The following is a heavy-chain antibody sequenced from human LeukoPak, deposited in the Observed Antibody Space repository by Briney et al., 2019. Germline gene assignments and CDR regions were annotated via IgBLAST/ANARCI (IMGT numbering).Heavy chain of an antibody. CDR1: GFTVSSYY. CDR2: MYSGGST. Sequence: PGGSLKLSCAASGFTVSSYYMNWVRQAPGKGLEWVSVMYSGGSTYYADSVKGRFTISRDNSKSTLSLQMNSLRAEDTAIYYCATYRQVLLPFESWGQGTLVTVPS. J-gene: IGHJ4*02. CDR3: ATYRQVLLPFES. D-gene: IGHD2-8*02. V-gene: IGHV3-66*01.